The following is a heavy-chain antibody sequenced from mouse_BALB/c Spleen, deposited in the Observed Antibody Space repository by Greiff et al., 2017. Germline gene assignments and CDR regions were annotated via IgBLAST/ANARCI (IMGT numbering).Heavy chain of an antibody. CDR1: GYTFTSYW. V-gene: IGHV1S22*01. CDR2: IYPGSGST. Sequence: LQQPGSELVRPGASVKLSCKASGYTFTSYWMHWVKQRPGQGLEWIGNIYPGSGSTNYDEKFKSKATLTVDTSSSTAYMQLSSLTSEDSAVYDCPRERPMITTAYWGQGTLVTVSA. J-gene: IGHJ3*01. CDR3: PRERPMITTAY. D-gene: IGHD2-4*01.